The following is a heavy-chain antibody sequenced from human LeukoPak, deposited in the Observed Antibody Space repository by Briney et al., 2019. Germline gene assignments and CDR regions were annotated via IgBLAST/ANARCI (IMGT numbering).Heavy chain of an antibody. Sequence: GGSLRLSCAASGFPFRSYEMHWVRQAPGKGLVWVSSISSSSSYIYYADSVKGRFTISRDNAKNSLYLQMNSLRAEDTAVYYCAKTYGDFDYWGQGTMVTVSS. J-gene: IGHJ4*02. V-gene: IGHV3-21*01. CDR2: ISSSSSYI. D-gene: IGHD3-10*01. CDR1: GFPFRSYE. CDR3: AKTYGDFDY.